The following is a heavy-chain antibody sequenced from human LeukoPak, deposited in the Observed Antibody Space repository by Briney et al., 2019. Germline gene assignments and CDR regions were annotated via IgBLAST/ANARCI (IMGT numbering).Heavy chain of an antibody. D-gene: IGHD3-10*01. CDR3: AKDRVRTGTITMASDY. J-gene: IGHJ4*02. V-gene: IGHV3-9*01. CDR2: ISWNSGSI. Sequence: PGGSLRLSCAASGFTLDDYAMHWVRQAPGKSLEWVSGISWNSGSIGYADSVKGRFTISRDNAKNSLYLQMNSLRAEDTALYYCAKDRVRTGTITMASDYWGQGTLVTVSS. CDR1: GFTLDDYA.